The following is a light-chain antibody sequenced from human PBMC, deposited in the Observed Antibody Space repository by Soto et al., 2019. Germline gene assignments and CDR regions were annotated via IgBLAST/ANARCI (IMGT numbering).Light chain of an antibody. J-gene: IGKJ1*01. CDR2: GAS. CDR1: QSVSSSY. Sequence: EIVLTQSPGTLSLSPGERATLSCRASQSVSSSYLAWYQQKPGQAPRPLIYGASSRAIGIPDRFSGSGSGTDFTLTTSRLEPEDFAVYYCQQYGSSPWTFGQGTKLDIK. V-gene: IGKV3-20*01. CDR3: QQYGSSPWT.